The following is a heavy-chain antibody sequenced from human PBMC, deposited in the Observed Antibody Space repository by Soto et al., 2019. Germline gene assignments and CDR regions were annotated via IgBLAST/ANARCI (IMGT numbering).Heavy chain of an antibody. CDR1: GCSFASYW. Sequence: PGESLKISCKGSGCSFASYWIAWVRQMPGKGLEWMGIIYTGDSDTRYSPSFQGQVTISADKSISTAYLQWSSLKASDTAMYYCAKTLSGTNDAFDIWGQGTMVTVSS. CDR3: AKTLSGTNDAFDI. V-gene: IGHV5-51*01. CDR2: IYTGDSDT. J-gene: IGHJ3*02. D-gene: IGHD3-16*01.